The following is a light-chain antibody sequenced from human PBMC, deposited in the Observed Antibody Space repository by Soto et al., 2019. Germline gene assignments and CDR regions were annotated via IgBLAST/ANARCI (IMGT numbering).Light chain of an antibody. CDR3: QQYNNWLYT. Sequence: EIVLTQSPGTLSLSPGDRATLSCRASETVTGKYLAWYQQKPGQAPRLLIYGASTRATGIPARFSGSGSGTEFSLTISSLQSEDFAVYYCQQYNNWLYTFGQGTKLEIK. V-gene: IGKV3-15*01. CDR1: ETVTGK. J-gene: IGKJ2*01. CDR2: GAS.